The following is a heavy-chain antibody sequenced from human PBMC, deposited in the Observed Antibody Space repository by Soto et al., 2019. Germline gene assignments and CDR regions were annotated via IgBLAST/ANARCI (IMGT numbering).Heavy chain of an antibody. Sequence: QVPLVESGGGVVQPGRSLRLSCAASGFTFSSYAMHWIRQAPGKWLEWVAVISYDGSNKYYADSVKGRFTISRDNSKNTLYLRMNSMTTEATAVYYCALPLWRDDYNWGYFDLWGRGTLVIVSS. V-gene: IGHV3-30-3*01. CDR2: ISYDGSNK. J-gene: IGHJ2*01. CDR3: ALPLWRDDYNWGYFDL. CDR1: GFTFSSYA. D-gene: IGHD4-4*01.